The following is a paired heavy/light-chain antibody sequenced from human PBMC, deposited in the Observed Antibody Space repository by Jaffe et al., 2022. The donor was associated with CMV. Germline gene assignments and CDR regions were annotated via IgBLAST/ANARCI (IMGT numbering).Heavy chain of an antibody. CDR3: HGEWLLYSFDY. Sequence: QLQLQESGPGLVKPSETLSLTCTVSGGSISSSTYYWGWIRQPPGKGLEWIGSIYYSGSTYYNPSLKSRVTISVDMSKNQFSLKLSSVTAADTAVYYCHGEWLLYSFDYWGQGTLVTVSS. D-gene: IGHD5-12*01. CDR2: IYYSGST. V-gene: IGHV4-39*01. J-gene: IGHJ4*02. CDR1: GGSISSSTYY.
Light chain of an antibody. CDR3: QQYNNWPSGT. V-gene: IGKV3-15*01. J-gene: IGKJ1*01. CDR2: GTS. Sequence: EIVMTQSPATLSVSPGERATLSCRASQSISSNLAWYQQKPGQAPRLLIYGTSTRATGIPARFSGSGSGTEFTLTISSLQSEDFAVYYCQQYNNWPSGTFGQGTKVEIK. CDR1: QSISSN.